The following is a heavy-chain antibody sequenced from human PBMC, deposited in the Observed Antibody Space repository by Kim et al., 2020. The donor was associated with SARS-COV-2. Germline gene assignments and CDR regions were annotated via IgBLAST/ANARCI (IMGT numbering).Heavy chain of an antibody. V-gene: IGHV4-59*08. CDR3: ARQGYYGSGESDI. Sequence: SETLSLTCTVSGVSSSSFYWSWIRQPPGKGLEWIGYIYYMGGTTSNPSLKSRLTMSVDTSMNKFSLKLRSVTAADTAVYYCARQGYYGSGESDIWGQGILVRVSS. CDR1: GVSSSSFY. CDR2: IYYMGGT. D-gene: IGHD3-10*01. J-gene: IGHJ4*02.